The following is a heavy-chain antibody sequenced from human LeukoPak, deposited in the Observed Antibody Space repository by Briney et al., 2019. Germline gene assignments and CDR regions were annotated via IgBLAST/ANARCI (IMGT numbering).Heavy chain of an antibody. CDR1: GLALYDYV. Sequence: GGPVTLSCTASGLALYDYVMLWLRQTRGGRVEWASSISRDSANIGYADSVKGRFTISRDNDKNSLYLQMNSLTTEDTALYYCARDFCTGCNYYFYGMDVWGRGTTVTVSS. CDR3: ARDFCTGCNYYFYGMDV. CDR2: ISRDSANI. V-gene: IGHV3-9*01. J-gene: IGHJ6*02. D-gene: IGHD2-2*01.